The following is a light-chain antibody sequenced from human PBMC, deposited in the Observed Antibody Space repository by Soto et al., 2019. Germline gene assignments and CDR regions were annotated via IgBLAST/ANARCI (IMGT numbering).Light chain of an antibody. V-gene: IGKV1-39*01. CDR3: QQGYSTLPYT. J-gene: IGKJ2*01. CDR2: RAS. Sequence: IPMTQSPSSLSASVGDRVTLSCRASRNISSDLNWYQLKPGKAPKLLIYRASTLLNGVPSRFSGTGSATDFTLTITALQPEDVATYYCQQGYSTLPYTFGQGTKVEIK. CDR1: RNISSD.